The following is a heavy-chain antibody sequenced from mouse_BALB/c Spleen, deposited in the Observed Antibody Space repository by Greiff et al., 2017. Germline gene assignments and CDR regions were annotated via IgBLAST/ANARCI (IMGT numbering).Heavy chain of an antibody. CDR3: ARYGNYGAWFAY. V-gene: IGHV1-54*01. J-gene: IGHJ3*01. Sequence: QVQLQQSGAELVRPGTSVKVSCKASGYAFTNYLIEWVKQRPGQGLEWIGVINPGSGGTNYNEKFKGKATLTADKSSSTAYMQLSSLTSDDSAVYFCARYGNYGAWFAYWGQGTLVTVSA. CDR1: GYAFTNYL. CDR2: INPGSGGT. D-gene: IGHD2-1*01.